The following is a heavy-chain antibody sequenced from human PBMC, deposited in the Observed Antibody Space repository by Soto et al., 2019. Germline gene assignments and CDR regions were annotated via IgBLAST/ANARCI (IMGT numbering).Heavy chain of an antibody. CDR1: GGSVSSSNW. D-gene: IGHD2-21*02. V-gene: IGHV4-4*02. CDR3: ARVPGVVVSADDAFDI. CDR2: IYHSGSG. Sequence: QVQLQESGPGLVKPSGTLSLTCAVSGGSVSSSNWWSWVRQSPGKGLEWMGEIYHSGSGNYNPSLKSRATISLAKSKNQFSLRLTSVTAADTAVYYCARVPGVVVSADDAFDIWGPGTRVIVSS. J-gene: IGHJ3*02.